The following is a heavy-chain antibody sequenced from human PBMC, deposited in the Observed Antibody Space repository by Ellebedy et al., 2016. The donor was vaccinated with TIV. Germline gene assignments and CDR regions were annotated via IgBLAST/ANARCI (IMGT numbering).Heavy chain of an antibody. CDR2: MNPNSGRT. D-gene: IGHD3-10*01. CDR3: VRGAGSGNTEGDY. V-gene: IGHV1-8*02. J-gene: IGHJ4*02. CDR1: GYTFTDYQ. Sequence: AASVKVSCKASGYTFTDYQMHWVRQAAGQGLEWMAWMNPNSGRTGYAPKFQGRVTITRSTSITTAYMELSSLRSEDTAVYYCVRGAGSGNTEGDYWGQGTLVTVSS.